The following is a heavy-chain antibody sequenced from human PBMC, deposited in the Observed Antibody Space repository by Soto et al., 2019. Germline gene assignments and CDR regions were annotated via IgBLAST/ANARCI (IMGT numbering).Heavy chain of an antibody. V-gene: IGHV1-2*04. Sequence: ASVKVSCKASGYTFTGYYMHWVRQAPGQGLEWMGWINPNSGGTNYAQKFQGWVTMTRDTSISTAYMELSRLRSDDTAVYYCARDVGYSSSWGLDYWGQGTLVTVSS. CDR2: INPNSGGT. CDR3: ARDVGYSSSWGLDY. D-gene: IGHD6-13*01. J-gene: IGHJ4*02. CDR1: GYTFTGYY.